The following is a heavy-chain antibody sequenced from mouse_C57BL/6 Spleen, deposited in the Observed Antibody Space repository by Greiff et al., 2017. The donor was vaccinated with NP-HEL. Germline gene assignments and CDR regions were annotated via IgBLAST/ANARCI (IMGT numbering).Heavy chain of an antibody. CDR1: GFTFSSYA. Sequence: DVKLVESGGGLVKPGGSLKLSCAASGFTFSSYAMSWVRQTPEKRLEWVATISDGGSYTYYPDNVKGRFTISRDNAKNNLYLQMSHLKSEDTAMYYCARQLRLYAMDYWGQGTSVTVSS. CDR2: ISDGGSYT. J-gene: IGHJ4*01. D-gene: IGHD3-2*02. CDR3: ARQLRLYAMDY. V-gene: IGHV5-4*03.